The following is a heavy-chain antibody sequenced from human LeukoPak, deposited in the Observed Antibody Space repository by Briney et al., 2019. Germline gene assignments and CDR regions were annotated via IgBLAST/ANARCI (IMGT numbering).Heavy chain of an antibody. CDR3: ARVRIELDDDAVDT. Sequence: QAGGSLRLSCAASGFTFSRYGMHWVRQAPGKGLEWVAFIRYDESEKHYADSVKGRFTISRDTSKSTLYLQMSSLRVEDTALYYCARVRIELDDDAVDTWGQGTMVTVSS. CDR2: IRYDESEK. J-gene: IGHJ3*02. D-gene: IGHD5-12*01. V-gene: IGHV3-30*02. CDR1: GFTFSRYG.